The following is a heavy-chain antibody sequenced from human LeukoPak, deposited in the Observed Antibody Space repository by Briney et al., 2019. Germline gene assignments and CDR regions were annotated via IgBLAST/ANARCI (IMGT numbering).Heavy chain of an antibody. J-gene: IGHJ3*02. Sequence: GGSLRLSCAASGFTFRNYWMSWVRQAPGKGLEWVAKIKQDGSEKYYVDSVKGRFTISRDNAKNSLYLQMNSLRAEDTAVYYCAREYSSSWYGDAFDIWGQGTMVTVSS. CDR1: GFTFRNYW. V-gene: IGHV3-7*01. CDR3: AREYSSSWYGDAFDI. CDR2: IKQDGSEK. D-gene: IGHD6-13*01.